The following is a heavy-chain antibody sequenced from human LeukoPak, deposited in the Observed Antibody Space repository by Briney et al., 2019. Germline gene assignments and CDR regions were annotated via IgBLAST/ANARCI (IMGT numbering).Heavy chain of an antibody. CDR1: GLTFSSYS. Sequence: PGGSLRLSCAASGLTFSSYSFNWVRQAPGKGLEWVSSISPTSSYIYYADSVKGRFTISRDNAKNSLYLQMNSLRAEDTAVYYCARLRRNNDNSGYYYYYDYWGQGTLFTVSS. D-gene: IGHD3-22*01. J-gene: IGHJ4*02. CDR3: ARLRRNNDNSGYYYYYDY. V-gene: IGHV3-21*01. CDR2: ISPTSSYI.